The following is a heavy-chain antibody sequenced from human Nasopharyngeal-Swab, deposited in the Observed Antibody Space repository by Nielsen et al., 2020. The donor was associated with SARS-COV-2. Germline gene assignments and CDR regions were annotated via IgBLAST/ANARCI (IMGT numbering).Heavy chain of an antibody. CDR2: FDPRDGQT. Sequence: ASVKVSCKVSGDTLTELSMHWVRQASGKGLEWMGGFDPRDGQTVYAQKFQGRVTMTEDTSTDTAYMELSGLTSDDTAVYYCATDRRWNYYYGMEVWGQGTTVTVSS. CDR1: GDTLTELS. CDR3: ATDRRWNYYYGMEV. V-gene: IGHV1-24*01. J-gene: IGHJ6*02. D-gene: IGHD2-15*01.